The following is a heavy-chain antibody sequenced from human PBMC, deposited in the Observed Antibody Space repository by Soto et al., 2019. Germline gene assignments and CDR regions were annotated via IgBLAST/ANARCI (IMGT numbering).Heavy chain of an antibody. CDR3: AIANYYGSPGDFDY. D-gene: IGHD3-10*01. J-gene: IGHJ4*02. CDR1: GFTFSSYS. CDR2: ISSSSSTI. V-gene: IGHV3-48*01. Sequence: EVQLVESGGGLVQPGGSLRLSCAASGFTFSSYSMNWVRQAPGKGLEWVSYISSSSSTIYCADSVKGRFTISRDNANKSLYLQMNSLRADDTAVYYCAIANYYGSPGDFDYWGQGTLVTVSS.